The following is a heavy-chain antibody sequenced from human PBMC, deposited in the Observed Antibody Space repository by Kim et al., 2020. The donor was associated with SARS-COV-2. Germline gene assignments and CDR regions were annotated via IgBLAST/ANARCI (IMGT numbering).Heavy chain of an antibody. CDR2: IYYSGST. CDR1: GGSISSSSYY. V-gene: IGHV4-39*01. CDR3: ATVVRGVMNDY. D-gene: IGHD3-10*01. J-gene: IGHJ4*02. Sequence: SETLSLTCTVSGGSISSSSYYWGWIRQPPGKGLEWIGSIYYSGSTYYNPSLKSRVTISVDTSKNQFSLKLSSVTAADTAVYYCATVVRGVMNDYWGQGTLVTVSS.